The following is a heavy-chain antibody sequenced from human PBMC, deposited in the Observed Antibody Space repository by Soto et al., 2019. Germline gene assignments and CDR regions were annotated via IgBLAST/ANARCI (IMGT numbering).Heavy chain of an antibody. CDR2: IIPIFGTA. J-gene: IGHJ5*02. CDR1: GGTFSSYA. V-gene: IGHV1-69*13. CDR3: ARGPLPDYGDLTHWFDP. Sequence: SVKVSCKASGGTFSSYAISWVRQAPGQGLEWMGGIIPIFGTANYAQKFQGRVTITADESTSTAYMELSSLRSEDTAVYYCARGPLPDYGDLTHWFDPWGQGTLVTVSS. D-gene: IGHD4-17*01.